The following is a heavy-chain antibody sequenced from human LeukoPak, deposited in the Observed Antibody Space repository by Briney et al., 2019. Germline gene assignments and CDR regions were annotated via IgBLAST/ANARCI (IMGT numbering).Heavy chain of an antibody. Sequence: SETLSLTCTVSGGSISSSSYYWGWIRQPPGKGLEWIGSIYYSGSTYYNPSLKSRVTISVDTSKNQFSLKLSSVTAADTAVYYCASHPTWSSGYYWPVRRVGFDPWGQGTLVTVSS. CDR3: ASHPTWSSGYYWPVRRVGFDP. J-gene: IGHJ5*02. D-gene: IGHD3-22*01. CDR1: GGSISSSSYY. V-gene: IGHV4-39*01. CDR2: IYYSGST.